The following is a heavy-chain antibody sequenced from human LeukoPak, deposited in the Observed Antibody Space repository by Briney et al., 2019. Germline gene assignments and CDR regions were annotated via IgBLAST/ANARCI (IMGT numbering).Heavy chain of an antibody. V-gene: IGHV3-30*18. D-gene: IGHD6-13*01. CDR3: AKEGHGSSLDY. J-gene: IGHJ4*02. Sequence: PGRSLRLSCAASGFTFSSYGMHWVRRAPGKGLEWVAVISYDGSNKYYADSVKGRFTISRDNSKNTLYLQMNSLRAEDTAVYYCAKEGHGSSLDYWGQGTLVTVSS. CDR2: ISYDGSNK. CDR1: GFTFSSYG.